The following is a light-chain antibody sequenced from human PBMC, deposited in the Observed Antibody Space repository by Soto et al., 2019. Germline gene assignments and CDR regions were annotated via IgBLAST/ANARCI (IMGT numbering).Light chain of an antibody. CDR3: SSYTSGTTLVV. V-gene: IGLV2-14*01. CDR1: SSDVGGYKY. CDR2: EVS. J-gene: IGLJ2*01. Sequence: QSVLTQPASVSVSPGQSITISCTGTSSDVGGYKYVSWYQQHPGKAPKLMIYEVSNRPSGVSNRFSGSKSGNTASLTISGLQAEDEADYYCSSYTSGTTLVVFGGGTKVTVL.